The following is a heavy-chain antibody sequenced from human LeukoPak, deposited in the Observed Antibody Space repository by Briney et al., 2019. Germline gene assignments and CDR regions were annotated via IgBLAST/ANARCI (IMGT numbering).Heavy chain of an antibody. Sequence: SETLSLTCAVYGGSFSGYCWSWIRQPPGKGLEWIREINHSGSTNYNPSLKSRVTISVDTSKNQFSLKLSSVTAADTAVYYCARQGPAGPPYYYYMDVWGKGTTVTVSS. CDR2: INHSGST. CDR1: GGSFSGYC. CDR3: ARQGPAGPPYYYYMDV. J-gene: IGHJ6*03. V-gene: IGHV4-34*01.